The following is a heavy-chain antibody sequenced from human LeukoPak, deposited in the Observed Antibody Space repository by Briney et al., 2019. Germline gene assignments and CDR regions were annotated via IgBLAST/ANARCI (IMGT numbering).Heavy chain of an antibody. V-gene: IGHV4-59*01. D-gene: IGHD6-13*01. CDR1: GGSISSYY. CDR2: IYYSGST. Sequence: SETLSLTCTVSGGSISSYYWSWIRQPPGKGLEWIGYIYYSGSTNYNPSLKSRVTISVDTSKNQFSLNLTSVTAADTAVYYCARDTSSWPTLEYWGQGTLVTVSS. J-gene: IGHJ4*02. CDR3: ARDTSSWPTLEY.